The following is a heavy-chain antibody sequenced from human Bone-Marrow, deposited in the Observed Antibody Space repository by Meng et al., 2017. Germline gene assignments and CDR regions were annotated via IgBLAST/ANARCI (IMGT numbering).Heavy chain of an antibody. D-gene: IGHD3-9*01. CDR2: IYSDDDK. J-gene: IGHJ6*02. CDR1: GFSLSTSGVG. Sequence: SGPTLVKPTQTLTLTCTFSGFSLSTSGVGVGWIRQPPGKALEWLALIYSDDDKRYSPSLKSRLTITKDTSKNQVVLTMTKMNPVDTATYYCARIKLYYDILTGRSTRRGDYYYGMDVWGQGTTVTVSS. V-gene: IGHV2-5*02. CDR3: ARIKLYYDILTGRSTRRGDYYYGMDV.